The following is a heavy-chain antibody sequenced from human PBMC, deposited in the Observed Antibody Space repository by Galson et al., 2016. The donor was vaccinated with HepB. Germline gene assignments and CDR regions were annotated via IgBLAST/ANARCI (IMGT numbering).Heavy chain of an antibody. J-gene: IGHJ5*02. CDR3: ASSVLAIGTKMFDR. D-gene: IGHD2-8*01. CDR2: ISGGSYTI. Sequence: SLRLSCAASGFALSSYNMNWVRQAPGKGLEWISYISGGSYTINYAGSVKGRFTISRDNAENSLYLQMNSLRAEDTAVYYCASSVLAIGTKMFDRWGQGTLVAVSS. V-gene: IGHV3-48*04. CDR1: GFALSSYN.